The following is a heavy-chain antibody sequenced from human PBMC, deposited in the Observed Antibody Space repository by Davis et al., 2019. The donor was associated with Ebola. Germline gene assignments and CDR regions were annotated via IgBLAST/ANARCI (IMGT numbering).Heavy chain of an antibody. CDR1: GASITSGYFS. CDR2: IYASGST. Sequence: SETLSLTCNVSGASITSGYFSWSWVRQPAGKGLEWIGHIYASGSTKYNPSLASRVTISLDTSKNQFSLKLTSVTAADTAVYFCARLSGLFSSSSGALYFDLWGRGTLVSVSS. D-gene: IGHD6-6*01. V-gene: IGHV4-61*09. CDR3: ARLSGLFSSSSGALYFDL. J-gene: IGHJ2*01.